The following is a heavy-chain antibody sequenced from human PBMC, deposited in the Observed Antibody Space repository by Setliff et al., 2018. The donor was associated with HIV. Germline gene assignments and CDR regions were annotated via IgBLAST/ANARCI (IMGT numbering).Heavy chain of an antibody. Sequence: GGSLRLSCAASGFTFSSYAMHWVRQAPGKGLEWVAVTSYDGSNKYYADSVKGRLTISRDNSKNTLYLQMNSLRAEDTAVYCCATWAFLVNMDVWGQGTTVTVSS. D-gene: IGHD1-26*01. CDR3: ATWAFLVNMDV. J-gene: IGHJ6*02. CDR1: GFTFSSYA. CDR2: TSYDGSNK. V-gene: IGHV3-30*04.